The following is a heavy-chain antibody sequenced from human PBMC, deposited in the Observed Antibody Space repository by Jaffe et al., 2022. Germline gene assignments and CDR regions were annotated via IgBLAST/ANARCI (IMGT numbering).Heavy chain of an antibody. J-gene: IGHJ5*02. CDR2: INHSGST. D-gene: IGHD2-2*01. CDR3: ARRYCSSTSCYWRGWFDP. V-gene: IGHV4-34*01. Sequence: QVQLQQWGAGLLKPSETLSLTCAVYGGSFSGYYWSWIRQPPGKGLEWIGEINHSGSTNYNPSLKSRVTISVDTSKNQFSLKLSSVTAADTAVYYCARRYCSSTSCYWRGWFDPWGQGTLVTVSS. CDR1: GGSFSGYY.